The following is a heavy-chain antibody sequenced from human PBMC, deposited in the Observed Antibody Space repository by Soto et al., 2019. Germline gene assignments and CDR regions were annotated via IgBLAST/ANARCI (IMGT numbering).Heavy chain of an antibody. J-gene: IGHJ4*02. CDR2: INPNSGGT. D-gene: IGHD6-19*01. CDR3: ERSPPYSSGWSRFDY. Sequence: KVSCKASGYTFTGYYMHWVRQAPGQGLEWMGWINPNSGGTNYAQKFQGRVTMTRDTSISTAYMELSRLRSDDTAVYYCERSPPYSSGWSRFDYWGQGTLVTVSS. CDR1: GYTFTGYY. V-gene: IGHV1-2*02.